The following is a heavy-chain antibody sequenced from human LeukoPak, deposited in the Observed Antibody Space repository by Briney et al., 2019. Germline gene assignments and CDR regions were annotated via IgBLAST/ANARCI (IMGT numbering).Heavy chain of an antibody. V-gene: IGHV1-24*01. CDR1: GYTLIELS. J-gene: IGHJ5*02. CDR3: ARRFDYGDSGRFDP. CDR2: FDPEDGET. D-gene: IGHD4-17*01. Sequence: ASVKVSCKASGYTLIELSMHWVRQVPGKGLEWMGSFDPEDGETIYAQKFQGRVTMTEDISTDTAYMELSSLRSEDTGVYYCARRFDYGDSGRFDPWGQGTLITVSS.